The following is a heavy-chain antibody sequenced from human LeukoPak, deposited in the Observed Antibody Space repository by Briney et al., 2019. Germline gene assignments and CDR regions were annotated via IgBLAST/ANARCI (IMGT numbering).Heavy chain of an antibody. CDR3: ARDRIPGVVTANGIVDY. D-gene: IGHD2-21*02. V-gene: IGHV1-18*01. Sequence: ASVKVSCKASGYTFTSYDINWVRQATGQGLEWMGWISTYNGNTNYAQNVQGRVTMTTDTSTSTAYMELRSLRSDDTAVYYCARDRIPGVVTANGIVDYWGQGTLVTVSS. CDR2: ISTYNGNT. CDR1: GYTFTSYD. J-gene: IGHJ4*02.